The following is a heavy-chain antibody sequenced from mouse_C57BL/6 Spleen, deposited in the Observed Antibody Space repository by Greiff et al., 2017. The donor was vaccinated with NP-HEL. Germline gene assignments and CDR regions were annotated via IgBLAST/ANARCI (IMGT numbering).Heavy chain of an antibody. Sequence: EVKLEESGPGLVKPSQSLSLTCSVTGYSITSGYYWNWIRQFPGNKLEWMGYISYDGSNNYNPSLKNRISITRDTSKNQFFLKLNSVTTEDTATYYCARGYLYAMDYWGQGTSVTVSS. J-gene: IGHJ4*01. CDR3: ARGYLYAMDY. CDR2: ISYDGSN. CDR1: GYSITSGYY. V-gene: IGHV3-6*01.